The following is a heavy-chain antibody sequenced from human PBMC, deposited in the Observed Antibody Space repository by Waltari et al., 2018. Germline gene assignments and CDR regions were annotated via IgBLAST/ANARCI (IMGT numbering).Heavy chain of an antibody. CDR2: IIPMLGVA. V-gene: IGHV1-69*04. CDR1: GGTFSSYS. Sequence: QVQLVQSGAEVKKPGSSVKVSCKASGGTFSSYSINWVRQAPGQGLEWMGRIIPMLGVAHYAQKFQGRVTITADESTSTAYMELTSLRSEDTAVYYCARDSPPLAKGLDPWGQGTLVTVSS. CDR3: ARDSPPLAKGLDP. J-gene: IGHJ5*02.